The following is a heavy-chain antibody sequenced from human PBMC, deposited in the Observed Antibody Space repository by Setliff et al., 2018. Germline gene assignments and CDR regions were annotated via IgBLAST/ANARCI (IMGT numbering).Heavy chain of an antibody. V-gene: IGHV1-69*08. CDR1: GGSFSSFS. CDR2: IMPIFGST. J-gene: IGHJ4*02. Sequence: GASVKVSCKASGGSFSSFSIHWVRQAPGQGLEWMGRIMPIFGSTNYAQNFQGRVTITADKSISTAYMELSSLRSEDTAVYYCARRVGSVGIQLPDYWGQGTLVTAPQ. D-gene: IGHD5-18*01. CDR3: ARRVGSVGIQLPDY.